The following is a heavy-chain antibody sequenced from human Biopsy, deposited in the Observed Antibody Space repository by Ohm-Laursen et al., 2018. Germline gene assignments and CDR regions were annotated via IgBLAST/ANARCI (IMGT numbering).Heavy chain of an antibody. CDR3: ARHAPSYSGSYWRYFDL. CDR2: IYYTGST. V-gene: IGHV4-59*08. CDR1: GGSIGSYY. J-gene: IGHJ2*01. D-gene: IGHD1-26*01. Sequence: SDTLSLTCTVSGGSIGSYYWSWIRQPPGKGLEWIGYIYYTGSTNYNPSLKSRVTISVDTSMNHLSLRLTFVTAADTAVYYCARHAPSYSGSYWRYFDLWGRGTLVTVSS.